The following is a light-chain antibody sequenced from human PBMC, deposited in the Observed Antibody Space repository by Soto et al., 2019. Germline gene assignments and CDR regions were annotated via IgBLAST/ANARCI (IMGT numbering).Light chain of an antibody. CDR1: QSVSSSY. J-gene: IGKJ5*01. Sequence: DIVLTPSPGTLSLSQGERATLSCRASQSVSSSYLAWYQQKPGQAPRLLISGASSRATGIPDRFSGSGSATDFTLTISRLEPEDFALYYCQHYGRSPITFGQGTRLEIK. V-gene: IGKV3-20*01. CDR2: GAS. CDR3: QHYGRSPIT.